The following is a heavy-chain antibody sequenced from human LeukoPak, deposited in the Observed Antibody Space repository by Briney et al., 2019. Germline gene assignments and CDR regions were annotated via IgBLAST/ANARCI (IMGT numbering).Heavy chain of an antibody. J-gene: IGHJ4*02. Sequence: ASVKVSCKASGYSFTRNAIHWVRQAPGQRLEWMGWIDSDKGNTKYSQEFQGRVTFTRDTSASTVYMELNSLRAEDTAVYYCARAKPKNMVRGLIMRRESRYYFDYWGQGTLVTVSS. CDR1: GYSFTRNA. V-gene: IGHV1-3*03. D-gene: IGHD3-10*01. CDR3: ARAKPKNMVRGLIMRRESRYYFDY. CDR2: IDSDKGNT.